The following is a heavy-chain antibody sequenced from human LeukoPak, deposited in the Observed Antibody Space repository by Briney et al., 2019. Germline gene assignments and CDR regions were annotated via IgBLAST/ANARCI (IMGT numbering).Heavy chain of an antibody. CDR3: ARGTYYDSSAYSGVRLFDY. D-gene: IGHD3-22*01. V-gene: IGHV1-69*06. CDR2: IIPIFGTA. Sequence: SVKVSCKASGGTFSSYAISWVRQAPGQGLEWMGGIIPIFGTANYAQKFQVRVTITADKSTSTAYMELSSLRSEDTAVYYCARGTYYDSSAYSGVRLFDYWGQGTLVTVSS. CDR1: GGTFSSYA. J-gene: IGHJ4*02.